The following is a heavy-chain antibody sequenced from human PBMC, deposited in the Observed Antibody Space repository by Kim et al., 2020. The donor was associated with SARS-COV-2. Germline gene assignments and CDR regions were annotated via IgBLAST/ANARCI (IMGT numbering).Heavy chain of an antibody. CDR1: GENFRAYY. CDR2: TNHRGTT. V-gene: IGHV4-34*01. J-gene: IGHJ5*02. CDR3: ARARYFDWWLGRTADNYFAP. D-gene: IGHD3-9*01. Sequence: SETLSPTCAVYGENFRAYYWSWIRQPPGKGLEWIGETNHRGTTNYNPSLKSRVTISVDTSKSQFSLKLSSVTAADTAVYYCARARYFDWWLGRTADNYFAPWGQGTLVTVSS.